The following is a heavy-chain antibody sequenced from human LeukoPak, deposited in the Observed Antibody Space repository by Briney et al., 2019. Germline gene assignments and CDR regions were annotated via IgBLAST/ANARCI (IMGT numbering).Heavy chain of an antibody. D-gene: IGHD2-15*01. CDR2: ISGSTGRT. Sequence: QPGGSLRLSCAASGFTFSTYATCWVRQAPGKGLEWVSAISGSTGRTYYADSVKGRFTISRDNSKNTLYLQMNNLRAEDTAVYYCAPRVVGSAPFDYWGQGTLVTVSS. J-gene: IGHJ4*02. CDR3: APRVVGSAPFDY. V-gene: IGHV3-23*01. CDR1: GFTFSTYA.